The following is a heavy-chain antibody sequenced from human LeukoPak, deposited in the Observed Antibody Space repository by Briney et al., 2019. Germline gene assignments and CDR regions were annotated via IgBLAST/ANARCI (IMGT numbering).Heavy chain of an antibody. D-gene: IGHD5-24*01. CDR3: VSQQLAPP. CDR2: IKEDGSIE. V-gene: IGHV3-7*01. CDR1: GFTFSTYW. Sequence: PGGPLRLSCAASGFTFSTYWMSWVRQAPGKGPEWVANIKEDGSIEDYVDSVRGRFTVSRDNAKNSLYLQMNGLRVEDTAVYYCVSQQLAPPWGQGTPVTVSS. J-gene: IGHJ5*02.